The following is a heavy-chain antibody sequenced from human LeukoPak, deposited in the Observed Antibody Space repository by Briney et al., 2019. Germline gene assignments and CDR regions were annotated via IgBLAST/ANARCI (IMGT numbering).Heavy chain of an antibody. J-gene: IGHJ4*02. D-gene: IGHD6-13*01. CDR3: ARRSAAAGNFDS. V-gene: IGHV4-34*01. CDR2: INHSGST. Sequence: SETLSLTCAVYGGSFSGYYWSWIRQPPGKGLEWIGEINHSGSTNYNPSLKSRVTISVDTSKNQFSLILSSVTSADTAVYYCARRSAAAGNFDSWGQGTLVTVSS. CDR1: GGSFSGYY.